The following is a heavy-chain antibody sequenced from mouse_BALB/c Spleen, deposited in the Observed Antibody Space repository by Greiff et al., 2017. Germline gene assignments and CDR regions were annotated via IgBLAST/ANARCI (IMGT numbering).Heavy chain of an antibody. CDR2: ISSGGSYT. CDR1: GFTFSSYG. Sequence: EVKVVESGGDLVKPGGSLKLSCAASGFTFSSYGMSWVRQTPDKRLEWVATISSGGSYTYYPDSVKGRFTISRDNAKNTLYLQMSSLKSEDTAMYYCASSITTATFAYWGQGTLVTVSA. J-gene: IGHJ3*01. CDR3: ASSITTATFAY. D-gene: IGHD1-2*01. V-gene: IGHV5-6*01.